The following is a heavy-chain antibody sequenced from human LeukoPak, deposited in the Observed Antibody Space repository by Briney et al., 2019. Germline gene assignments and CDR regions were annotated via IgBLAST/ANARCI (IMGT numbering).Heavy chain of an antibody. V-gene: IGHV3-64*02. J-gene: IGHJ4*02. CDR1: GFTFSSYA. CDR2: ISSNEGST. Sequence: GGSLRLSCAASGFTFSSYAMHWVRQAPGKGLEYVSAISSNEGSTYYADSVKGRFTISRDNSKNTLYLQMGSLRAEDMAVYYCARARGYSYGYYFDYWGQGTLVTVSS. D-gene: IGHD5-18*01. CDR3: ARARGYSYGYYFDY.